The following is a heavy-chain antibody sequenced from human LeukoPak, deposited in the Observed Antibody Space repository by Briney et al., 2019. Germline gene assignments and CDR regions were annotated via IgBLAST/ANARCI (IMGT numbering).Heavy chain of an antibody. CDR3: ARGIAAAGTLPFDY. CDR1: GGSISSYY. J-gene: IGHJ4*02. CDR2: IYYSGST. V-gene: IGHV4-59*12. Sequence: SETLSLTCTVSGGSISSYYWSWIRQPPGKGLEWIGYIYYSGSTNYNPSLKSRVTISVDTSKNQFSLKLSSVTAADTAVYYCARGIAAAGTLPFDYWGQGTLVTVSS. D-gene: IGHD6-13*01.